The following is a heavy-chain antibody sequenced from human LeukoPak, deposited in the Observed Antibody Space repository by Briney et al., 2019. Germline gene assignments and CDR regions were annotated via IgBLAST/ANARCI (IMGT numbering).Heavy chain of an antibody. V-gene: IGHV1-46*01. CDR1: GYTFTSYY. Sequence: ASVKVSCKASGYTFTSYYMHWVRQAPGQGLEWMGIINPSGGSTSYAQKFQGRVTMTRDTSTSTVYMELSSLRSDDTAIYYCVRDKCSGITCYSLDPWGQGTLVTVSS. J-gene: IGHJ5*02. D-gene: IGHD2-15*01. CDR2: INPSGGST. CDR3: VRDKCSGITCYSLDP.